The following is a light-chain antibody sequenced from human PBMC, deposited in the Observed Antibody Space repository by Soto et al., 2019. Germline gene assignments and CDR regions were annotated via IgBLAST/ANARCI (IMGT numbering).Light chain of an antibody. CDR1: KLGDKL. Sequence: YELTQPPSVSVSPGLTASITCSGDKLGDKLAYWYQQKPGQSPVLVMYQDSKRPSGIPERFSGSNSGNTATLTISGTQSMDEADYYCQAWDSSTAVFGTGTKLTVL. J-gene: IGLJ1*01. CDR2: QDS. V-gene: IGLV3-1*01. CDR3: QAWDSSTAV.